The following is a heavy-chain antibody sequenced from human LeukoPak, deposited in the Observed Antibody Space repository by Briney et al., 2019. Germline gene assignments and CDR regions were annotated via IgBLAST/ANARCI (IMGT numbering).Heavy chain of an antibody. Sequence: GGSLRLSCAASGFTVSSNYMSWVRQAPGKGLEWVANIKQDGSEKYYVDSVKGRFTISRDNAKNSLYLQMNSLRAEDTAVYYCARDRQWPRANDYWGQGTLVTVSS. J-gene: IGHJ4*02. D-gene: IGHD6-19*01. CDR2: IKQDGSEK. V-gene: IGHV3-7*01. CDR3: ARDRQWPRANDY. CDR1: GFTVSSNY.